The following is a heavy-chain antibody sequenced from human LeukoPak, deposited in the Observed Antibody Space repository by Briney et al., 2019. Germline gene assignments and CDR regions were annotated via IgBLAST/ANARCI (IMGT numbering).Heavy chain of an antibody. D-gene: IGHD3-10*01. CDR3: ARANYYGSGEGIDY. J-gene: IGHJ4*02. CDR1: GGSISSYY. CDR2: IYYSGST. Sequence: SETLSLTCTVSGGSISSYYWSWIRQPPGKGLEWIGYIYYSGSTNYNPSLKSRVTISVDTSKNQFSLKLSSVTAADTAVYYCARANYYGSGEGIDYWGQGTLVTVSS. V-gene: IGHV4-59*01.